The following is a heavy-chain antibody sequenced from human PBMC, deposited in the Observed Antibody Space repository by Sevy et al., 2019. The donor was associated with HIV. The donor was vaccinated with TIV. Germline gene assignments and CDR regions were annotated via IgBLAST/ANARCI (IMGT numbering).Heavy chain of an antibody. CDR3: AKEGAAIGIPYFDY. CDR1: GFSFSGYA. V-gene: IGHV3-23*01. J-gene: IGHJ4*02. Sequence: GGSLRLPCAASGFSFSGYAMSWVRQAPGKGLEWVSGVRSRGGSTFYADSVKGRFSISRDNSKNTLYLQMNSLRAEDTAVYYCAKEGAAIGIPYFDYWGQGTLVTVSS. CDR2: VRSRGGST. D-gene: IGHD6-13*01.